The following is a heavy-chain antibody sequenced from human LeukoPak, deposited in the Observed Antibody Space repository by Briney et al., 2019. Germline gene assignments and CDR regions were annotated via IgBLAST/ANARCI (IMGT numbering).Heavy chain of an antibody. CDR2: ISDRGDST. Sequence: GGSLTLSCAASGFSVTTYAMGWVRQAPGKGLEWVSVISDRGDSTHYADSVKGRFTISRDNSKNTLYLQMNSLRAEDTAVYYCARRAGGYSHPYDYWGQGILVTVSS. CDR1: GFSVTTYA. D-gene: IGHD4-23*01. CDR3: ARRAGGYSHPYDY. J-gene: IGHJ4*02. V-gene: IGHV3-23*01.